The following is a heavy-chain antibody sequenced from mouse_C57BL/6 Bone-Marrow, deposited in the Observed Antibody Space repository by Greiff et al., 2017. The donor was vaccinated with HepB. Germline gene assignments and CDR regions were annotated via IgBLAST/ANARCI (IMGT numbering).Heavy chain of an antibody. J-gene: IGHJ3*01. CDR1: GYTFTDYE. CDR2: IDPDTGGT. D-gene: IGHD2-5*01. CDR3: TKYSNYPFAY. V-gene: IGHV1-15*01. Sequence: QVQLQQSGAELVRPGASVTLSCKASGYTFTDYEMHWVKQTPVHGLEWIGAIDPDTGGTAYNQKFKGKAILTADKSSSTAYMELRSLTSEDSAVYYCTKYSNYPFAYWGQGTLVTVSA.